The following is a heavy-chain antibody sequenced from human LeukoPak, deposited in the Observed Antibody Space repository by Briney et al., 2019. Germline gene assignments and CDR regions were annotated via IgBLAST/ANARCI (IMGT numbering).Heavy chain of an antibody. CDR1: GYTFADYY. CDR2: VDSEDGET. D-gene: IGHD6-19*01. CDR3: ATETPNIAVAGHCVAFDI. V-gene: IGHV1-69-2*01. J-gene: IGHJ3*02. Sequence: ASVKVSCKASGYTFADYYMHWVQQAPGKGLEWMGRVDSEDGETIYAEKFQGRVTITADTSTDTAYMELSSLRSDDTAVYYCATETPNIAVAGHCVAFDIWGQGTMVTVSS.